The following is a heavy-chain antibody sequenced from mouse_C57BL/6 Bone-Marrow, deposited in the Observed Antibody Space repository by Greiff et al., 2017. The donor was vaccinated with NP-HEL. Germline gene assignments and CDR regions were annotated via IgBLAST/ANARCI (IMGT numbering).Heavy chain of an antibody. V-gene: IGHV5-4*03. Sequence: EVKRVESGGGLVKPGGSLKLSCAASGFTFSSYAMSWVRQTPEKRLEWVATISDGGSYTYYPDNVKGRFTISRDNAKNNLYLQMSHLKSEDTAMYYCARADYGRVYGGFAYWGQGTLVTVSA. CDR2: ISDGGSYT. CDR3: ARADYGRVYGGFAY. D-gene: IGHD1-1*01. CDR1: GFTFSSYA. J-gene: IGHJ3*01.